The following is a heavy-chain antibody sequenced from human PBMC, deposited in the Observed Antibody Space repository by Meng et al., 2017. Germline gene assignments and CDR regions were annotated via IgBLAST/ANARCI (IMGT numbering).Heavy chain of an antibody. CDR3: ARDSGWLQFLSAFDI. CDR1: GFTFSSYG. Sequence: GESLKISCAASGFTFSSYGMHWVRQAPGKGLEWVAVIWYDGSNKYYADSVKGRFTISRDNAKNSLYLQMNSLRAEDTAVYYCARDSGWLQFLSAFDIWGQGTMVTVSS. V-gene: IGHV3-33*01. J-gene: IGHJ3*02. D-gene: IGHD5-24*01. CDR2: IWYDGSNK.